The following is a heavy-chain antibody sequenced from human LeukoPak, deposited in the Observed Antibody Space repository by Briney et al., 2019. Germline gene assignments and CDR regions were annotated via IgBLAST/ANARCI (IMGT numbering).Heavy chain of an antibody. Sequence: PSETLSRTCTVSGGSISSYYWSWLRQPAGKGLEWIGRIYTSGSTHYNPSLKSRVTMSADTSNNQFSLKLSSVTAADTAVYYCARGGGSYYIGSWGQGTLVTVSS. CDR3: ARGGGSYYIGS. J-gene: IGHJ4*02. CDR1: GGSISSYY. CDR2: IYTSGST. V-gene: IGHV4-4*07. D-gene: IGHD1-26*01.